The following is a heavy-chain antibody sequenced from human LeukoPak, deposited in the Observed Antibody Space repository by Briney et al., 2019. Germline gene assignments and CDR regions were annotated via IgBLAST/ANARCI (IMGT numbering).Heavy chain of an antibody. V-gene: IGHV1-18*01. CDR2: ISGYNGNT. D-gene: IGHD5-12*01. Sequence: ASVKVSCKASGYTFTNYGISWVRQAPGQGLEWMGWISGYNGNTNYAQKSQGRVTMTTDTSTNAAHMELRSLRSDDTAVYYCARDCGYQCLFDYSGQGTLVTVSS. CDR3: ARDCGYQCLFDY. CDR1: GYTFTNYG. J-gene: IGHJ4*02.